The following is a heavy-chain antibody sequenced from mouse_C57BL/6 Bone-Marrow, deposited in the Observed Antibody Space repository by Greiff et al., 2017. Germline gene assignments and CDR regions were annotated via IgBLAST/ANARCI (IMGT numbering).Heavy chain of an antibody. Sequence: VQLQQSGAELVRPGTSVKVSCKASGYAFTNYLIEWVKQRPGQGLEWIGVINPGSGGTNYNEKFKGKATLTADKSSSTAYMQLSSLTSEDSAVYFCARRRSFYAMDYWGQGTSVTVSS. CDR2: INPGSGGT. J-gene: IGHJ4*01. CDR3: ARRRSFYAMDY. V-gene: IGHV1-54*01. CDR1: GYAFTNYL.